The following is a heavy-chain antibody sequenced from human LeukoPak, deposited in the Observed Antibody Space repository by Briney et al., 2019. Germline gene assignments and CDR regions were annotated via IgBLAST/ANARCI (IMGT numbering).Heavy chain of an antibody. CDR1: GGSFSSSSYY. CDR3: ARQRYDALDAFDI. D-gene: IGHD3-3*01. J-gene: IGHJ3*02. V-gene: IGHV4-39*01. Sequence: SETLSLTCAVYGGSFSSSSYYWGWIRRPPGKGLEWIGSIYYSGSTYYNPSLKSRVTISVDTSKNQFSLKLSSVTAADTAVYYCARQRYDALDAFDIWGQGTMVTVSS. CDR2: IYYSGST.